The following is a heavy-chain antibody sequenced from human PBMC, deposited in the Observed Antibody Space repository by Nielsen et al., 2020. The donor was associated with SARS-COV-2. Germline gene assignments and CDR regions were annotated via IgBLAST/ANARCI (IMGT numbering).Heavy chain of an antibody. V-gene: IGHV1-8*02. CDR3: ARWDDRGGYYYGMDV. Sequence: ASVKVSCKTSGYTFSSYGITWVRQAPGQGLEWMGWMNPNSGNTGYAQKFQGRVTMTRNTSISTAYMELSSLRSEDTAVYYCARWDDRGGYYYGMDVWGQGTTVTVSS. D-gene: IGHD1-1*01. CDR2: MNPNSGNT. J-gene: IGHJ6*02. CDR1: GYTFSSYG.